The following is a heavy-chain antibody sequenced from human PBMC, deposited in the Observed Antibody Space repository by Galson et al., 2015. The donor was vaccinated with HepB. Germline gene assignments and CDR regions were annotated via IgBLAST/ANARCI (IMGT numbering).Heavy chain of an antibody. V-gene: IGHV3-11*06. CDR3: ARGSRVPDY. D-gene: IGHD3-10*01. CDR1: GFTFSDFY. J-gene: IGHJ4*02. Sequence: SLRLSCAASGFTFSDFYMSWIRQAPGKGLEWVSFISRSATYTMYADSVKGRFTISRDDAKNSLYLQMNSLRAEDTAVYYCARGSRVPDYWGQGTLVTVSS. CDR2: ISRSATYT.